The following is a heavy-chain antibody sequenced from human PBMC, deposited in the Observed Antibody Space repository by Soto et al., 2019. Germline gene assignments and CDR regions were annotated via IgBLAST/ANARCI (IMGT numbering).Heavy chain of an antibody. J-gene: IGHJ4*02. D-gene: IGHD5-12*01. Sequence: EVQLLESGGGLVQPGGSLRLSCAASGFTFSSYAMTWVRQAPGKGLEWVSAISGSGGSTFYADSVKGRFTLSRDISKNTLYLQMNSLRAEDTAVYYCARDPEWLRLGYFDYWGQGTLVTVSS. V-gene: IGHV3-23*01. CDR1: GFTFSSYA. CDR3: ARDPEWLRLGYFDY. CDR2: ISGSGGST.